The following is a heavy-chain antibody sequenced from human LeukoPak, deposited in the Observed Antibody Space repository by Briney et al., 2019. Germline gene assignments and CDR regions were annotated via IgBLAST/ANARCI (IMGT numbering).Heavy chain of an antibody. Sequence: PGGSLRLSCTAPGFTISSYEMNWVRQAPGEGLEWVAKIKLDGNKKSYVDSVKGRFTISRDNAKNSMYLQMNSLRAEDTAVYYCARGGYCSGTRCYIGNAPVPPKQLYNWFDPWGKGTLVTVSS. CDR2: IKLDGNKK. V-gene: IGHV3-7*01. CDR3: ARGGYCSGTRCYIGNAPVPPKQLYNWFDP. D-gene: IGHD2-2*02. J-gene: IGHJ5*02. CDR1: GFTISSYE.